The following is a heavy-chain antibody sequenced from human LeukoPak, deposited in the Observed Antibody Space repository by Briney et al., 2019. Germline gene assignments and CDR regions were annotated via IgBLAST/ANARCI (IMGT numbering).Heavy chain of an antibody. D-gene: IGHD2-15*01. Sequence: ASVKVSCKGSGCTFTNYAFHWVRQAPGQRLEWLGWINPGNGDTKYSQNFQGRVTVTSDTSAATAYVELNSLTSEDTAVYYCARERWHCRVNCYSVYYYALDVWGQGTTVTVSS. CDR1: GCTFTNYA. V-gene: IGHV1-3*01. J-gene: IGHJ6*02. CDR3: ARERWHCRVNCYSVYYYALDV. CDR2: INPGNGDT.